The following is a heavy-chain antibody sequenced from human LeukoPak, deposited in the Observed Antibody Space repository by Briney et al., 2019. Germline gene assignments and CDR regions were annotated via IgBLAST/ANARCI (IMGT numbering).Heavy chain of an antibody. CDR1: GFTFTTSS. J-gene: IGHJ4*02. D-gene: IGHD4-17*01. Sequence: GGSLRLSCAASGFTFTTSSMNWVRQAPGKGLEWVSYISSSSRTIYYADSVKGRFTISRDNAKNSLYLQMNSLRAEDTAVYYCARDFYGDYGFDYRGQGTLVTVSS. V-gene: IGHV3-48*01. CDR3: ARDFYGDYGFDY. CDR2: ISSSSRTI.